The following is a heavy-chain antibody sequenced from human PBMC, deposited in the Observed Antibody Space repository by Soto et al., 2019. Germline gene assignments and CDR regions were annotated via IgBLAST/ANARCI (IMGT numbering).Heavy chain of an antibody. CDR1: GGSFSGYY. J-gene: IGHJ4*02. CDR2: INHSGST. CDR3: AGSRTVYDFWSGYYITHYYYDY. V-gene: IGHV4-34*01. Sequence: PSETLSLTCAVYGGSFSGYYWSWIRQPPGKGLEWIGEINHSGSTNYNPSLKSRVTISVDTSKNQFSLKLSSVTAADTAVYYCAGSRTVYDFWSGYYITHYYYDYWGQGTLVTVSS. D-gene: IGHD3-3*01.